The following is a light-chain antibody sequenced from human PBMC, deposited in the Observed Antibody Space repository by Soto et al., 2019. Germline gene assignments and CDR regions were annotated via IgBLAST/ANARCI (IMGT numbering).Light chain of an antibody. CDR3: SSYTSSRTCV. CDR2: QVS. CDR1: SSDVGGYNY. V-gene: IGLV2-14*01. Sequence: QSALTQPASVSGSPGQSITISCTGTSSDVGGYNYVSWFQQHSGKAPRLIIYQVSNRPSGVSNRFSGSKSGNTASLTISGLQAEDEADYYCSSYTSSRTCVFGTGNKGTVL. J-gene: IGLJ1*01.